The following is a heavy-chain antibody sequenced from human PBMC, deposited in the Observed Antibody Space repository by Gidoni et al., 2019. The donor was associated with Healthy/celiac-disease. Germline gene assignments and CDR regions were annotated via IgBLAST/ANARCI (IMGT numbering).Heavy chain of an antibody. J-gene: IGHJ4*02. V-gene: IGHV3-23*01. CDR2: ISGSGGST. Sequence: EVQLLESGGGLVQPGGSLRLSCAASGFTFSSYALSWVRQAPGKGLELVSAISGSGGSTYYADSVKGRFTISRDNSKNTLYLQMNSLRAEDTAVYYCAKDGSPYDFWSARYYFDYWGQGTLVTVSS. CDR1: GFTFSSYA. D-gene: IGHD3-3*01. CDR3: AKDGSPYDFWSARYYFDY.